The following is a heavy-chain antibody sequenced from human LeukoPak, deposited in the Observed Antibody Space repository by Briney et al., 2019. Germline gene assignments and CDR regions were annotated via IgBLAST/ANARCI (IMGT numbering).Heavy chain of an antibody. D-gene: IGHD6-19*01. CDR2: IYYRGST. CDR1: GGSISSGDYY. V-gene: IGHV4-30-4*08. CDR3: ASSIAVAGLSWFDP. J-gene: IGHJ5*02. Sequence: KASETLSLTCTVSGGSISSGDYYWSWIRQPPGKGLEWIGYIYYRGSTYYNPSLKSRVTISVDTSKNQFSLKLSSVTAADTAVYYCASSIAVAGLSWFDPWGQGTLVTVSS.